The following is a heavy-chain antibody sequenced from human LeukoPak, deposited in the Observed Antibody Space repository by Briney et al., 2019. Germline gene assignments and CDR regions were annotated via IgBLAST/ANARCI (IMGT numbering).Heavy chain of an antibody. D-gene: IGHD6-19*01. V-gene: IGHV1-69*04. CDR2: IIPNLGIA. CDR3: ARSVSKYSSGWYDNFDY. Sequence: ASVKVSCKASGGTFSSYAISWVRQAPGQGLEWMGRIIPNLGIANYAQKFQGRVTITADKSTSTAYMELSSLRSEETAVYYCARSVSKYSSGWYDNFDYWGQGTLVTVSS. CDR1: GGTFSSYA. J-gene: IGHJ4*02.